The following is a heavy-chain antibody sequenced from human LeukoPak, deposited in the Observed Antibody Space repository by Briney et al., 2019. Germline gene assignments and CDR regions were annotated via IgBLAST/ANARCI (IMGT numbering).Heavy chain of an antibody. CDR1: GGSISNDNYY. Sequence: SETLSLTCTVSGGSISNDNYYWSWIRQPAGKGLEWIGRIFSSGSTNYNPSLKSRVTISLDTSKNQFSLKLSSVTAADTAVYYCATGVPMSYWGQGTLVTVSS. D-gene: IGHD1-1*01. J-gene: IGHJ4*02. V-gene: IGHV4-61*02. CDR3: ATGVPMSY. CDR2: IFSSGST.